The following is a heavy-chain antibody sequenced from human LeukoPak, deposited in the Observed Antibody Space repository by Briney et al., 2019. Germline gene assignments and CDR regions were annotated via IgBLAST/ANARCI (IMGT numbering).Heavy chain of an antibody. Sequence: ASVKVSCKASGHTFTSYYMHWVRQAPGQGLKWMGVINPSDGSTSYSPNFQGRVTMARDTSTSTVYMELSSLRSEDTAVYYCARVAEGGTYSSNRGDFDIWGQGTMVTVSS. D-gene: IGHD6-19*01. J-gene: IGHJ3*02. CDR3: ARVAEGGTYSSNRGDFDI. CDR2: INPSDGST. CDR1: GHTFTSYY. V-gene: IGHV1-46*01.